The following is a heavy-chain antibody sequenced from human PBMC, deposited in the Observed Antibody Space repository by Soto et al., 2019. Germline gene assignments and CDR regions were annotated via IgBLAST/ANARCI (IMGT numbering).Heavy chain of an antibody. V-gene: IGHV3-48*02. CDR1: GFTLSSYN. CDR3: ARDHGCSTWFVGSYFSFGVDV. D-gene: IGHD6-13*01. CDR2: ISGSSDTI. J-gene: IGHJ6*02. Sequence: EVQLVESGGGLVQPGGSLRLSCAASGFTLSSYNMNWVRQAPGKGLEWVSYISGSSDTIYYADAVKGRITISRDNAKNSLYLEMDSLRDEDTAVYDGARDHGCSTWFVGSYFSFGVDVWGQGTTVTVSS.